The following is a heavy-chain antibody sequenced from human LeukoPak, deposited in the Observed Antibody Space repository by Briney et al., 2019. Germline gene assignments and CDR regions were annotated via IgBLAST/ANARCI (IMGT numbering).Heavy chain of an antibody. CDR1: GFTFSGYS. Sequence: GGSLRLSCAASGFTFSGYSMNWVRQAPGKGLEWVSSISTGSNYIYYADSVKGRFTISRDNAKNSLYLQMNSLRAEDTAVYYCARGSSSLDYWGQGTLVTVSS. J-gene: IGHJ4*02. D-gene: IGHD6-13*01. V-gene: IGHV3-21*01. CDR3: ARGSSSLDY. CDR2: ISTGSNYI.